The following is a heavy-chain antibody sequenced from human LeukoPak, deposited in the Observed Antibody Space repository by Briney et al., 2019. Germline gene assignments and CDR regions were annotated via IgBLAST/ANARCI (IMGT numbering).Heavy chain of an antibody. CDR1: GFTFSSYS. J-gene: IGHJ4*02. D-gene: IGHD6-13*01. CDR3: ARDIEAAGLFFDY. V-gene: IGHV3-21*01. Sequence: GGSLKLSCTASGFTFSSYSMNWVRQAPGRGLEWVSSISSGSSFKYYSDSVKGRFAISRDNARNSLYLQMNSLRAEDTAVYYCARDIEAAGLFFDYWGRGTLVTVSS. CDR2: ISSGSSFK.